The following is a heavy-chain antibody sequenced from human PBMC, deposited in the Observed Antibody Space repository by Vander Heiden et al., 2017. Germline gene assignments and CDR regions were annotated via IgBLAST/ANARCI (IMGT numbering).Heavy chain of an antibody. Sequence: EVQLVESGGGLVQPGGSLRLSCAASGFTFSSYEMNWVRQAPGKGLEWVSYISSSGSTIYYADSVKGRFTISRDNAKNSLYLQMNSLRAEDTAVYYCARARVVGATDYYYYGMDVWGQGTTATVSS. J-gene: IGHJ6*02. CDR1: GFTFSSYE. V-gene: IGHV3-48*03. CDR2: ISSSGSTI. D-gene: IGHD1-26*01. CDR3: ARARVVGATDYYYYGMDV.